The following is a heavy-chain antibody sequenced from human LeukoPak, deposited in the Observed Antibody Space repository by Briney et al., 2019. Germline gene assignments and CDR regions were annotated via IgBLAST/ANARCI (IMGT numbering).Heavy chain of an antibody. V-gene: IGHV3-33*01. Sequence: GRSLRLSCAASGFTFSSYGMHWVRQAPGKGLEWVAVIWYDGSNKYYADSVKGRFTISRDNSKNTLYLQMNSLRAEDTAVYYCARDPDTAMVYYYYGMDVWGKGTTVTVSS. CDR3: ARDPDTAMVYYYYGMDV. D-gene: IGHD5-18*01. J-gene: IGHJ6*04. CDR1: GFTFSSYG. CDR2: IWYDGSNK.